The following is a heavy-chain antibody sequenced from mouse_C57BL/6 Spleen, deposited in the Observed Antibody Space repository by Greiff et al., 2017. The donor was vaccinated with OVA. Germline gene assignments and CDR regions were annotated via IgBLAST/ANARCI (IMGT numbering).Heavy chain of an antibody. Sequence: EVHLVESGAGLVKPGGSLKLSCAASGFTFSDYGMHWVRQAPEKGLEWVAYISSGSSTIYYADTVKGRFTISRDNAKNTLFLQMTSLRSEDTAMYYCARSGSSRYWYFDYWGKGTTVTVSS. V-gene: IGHV5-17*01. CDR1: GFTFSDYG. CDR3: ARSGSSRYWYFDY. J-gene: IGHJ1*03. D-gene: IGHD1-1*01. CDR2: ISSGSSTI.